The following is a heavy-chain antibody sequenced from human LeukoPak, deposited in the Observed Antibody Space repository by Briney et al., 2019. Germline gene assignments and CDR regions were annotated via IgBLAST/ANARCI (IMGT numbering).Heavy chain of an antibody. CDR1: GFTFSSYE. J-gene: IGHJ4*02. V-gene: IGHV3-48*03. CDR3: ANPQSRGYDYLDY. Sequence: GGSLRLSCAASGFTFSSYEMNWVRQAPGKGLEWVSYISSSGSTIYYADSVKGRFTISRDNAKNSLYLQMSSLRGDDTAVYYCANPQSRGYDYLDYWGQGTLVTVSS. D-gene: IGHD5-12*01. CDR2: ISSSGSTI.